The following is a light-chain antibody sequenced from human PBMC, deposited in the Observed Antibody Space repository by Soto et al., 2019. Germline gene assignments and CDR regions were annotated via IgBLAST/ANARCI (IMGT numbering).Light chain of an antibody. CDR3: QLYGVSPKT. V-gene: IGKV3-20*01. Sequence: EIVLTQSTGTLSLSPGERATLSCRASQTLTNTYLAWYQQKPGQATRLLIFDASTRATGIPDRFSGSGSGTDFTLTISRLEPEDFAVYCCQLYGVSPKTFGQGTNVEVK. CDR2: DAS. J-gene: IGKJ1*01. CDR1: QTLTNTY.